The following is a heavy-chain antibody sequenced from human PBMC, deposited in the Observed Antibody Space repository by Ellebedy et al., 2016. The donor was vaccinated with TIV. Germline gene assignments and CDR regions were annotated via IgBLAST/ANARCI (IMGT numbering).Heavy chain of an antibody. CDR3: ARYVAEAGLDY. CDR2: VYSSGSP. D-gene: IGHD6-19*01. J-gene: IGHJ4*02. Sequence: SETLSLXXTVSGDSINTNFWSWIRQSPEMGLEFIGYVYSSGSPHYSPSFRSRVTMSIDTSQNQFSLRLSSLTAADTAVYYCARYVAEAGLDYWGQGTLVAVSS. V-gene: IGHV4-59*01. CDR1: GDSINTNF.